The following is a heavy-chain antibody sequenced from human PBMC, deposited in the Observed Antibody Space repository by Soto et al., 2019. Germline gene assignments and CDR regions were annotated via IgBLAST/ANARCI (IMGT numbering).Heavy chain of an antibody. CDR2: FSYGGGT. CDR1: GGSISDYD. CDR3: AEHLRDAYPALAF. J-gene: IGHJ6*03. V-gene: IGHV4-59*03. D-gene: IGHD2-2*01. Sequence: PSETLSLTSTVSGGSISDYDWSWIRQPPGKGLEWIGYFSYGGGTNNSPSLKSRATISGDTSKNQFSLNLSSVTAADTAVYYFAEHLRDAYPALAFWVKGTSVPVSS.